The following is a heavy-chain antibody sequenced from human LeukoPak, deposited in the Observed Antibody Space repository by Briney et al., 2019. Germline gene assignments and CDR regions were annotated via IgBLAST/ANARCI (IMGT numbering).Heavy chain of an antibody. D-gene: IGHD6-6*01. Sequence: SVTVSCKASGGTFSSYAISWVRQAPGQGLEWMGRIIPIFGIANYAQKFQGRVTITADKSTSTAYMELSSLRSEDTAVYYCASESSSYYFDYWGQGTLVTVSS. CDR2: IIPIFGIA. V-gene: IGHV1-69*04. J-gene: IGHJ4*02. CDR3: ASESSSYYFDY. CDR1: GGTFSSYA.